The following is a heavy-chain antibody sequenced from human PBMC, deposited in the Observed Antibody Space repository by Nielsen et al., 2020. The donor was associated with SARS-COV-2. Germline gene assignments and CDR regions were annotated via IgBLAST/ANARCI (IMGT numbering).Heavy chain of an antibody. CDR3: ARDSDGTGPFDF. V-gene: IGHV4-61*01. D-gene: IGHD1-1*01. J-gene: IGHJ4*02. CDR2: IYYSGST. Sequence: GSLRPSCTVSGYSISSGYYWSWVRQPPGKGLEWIGYIYYSGSTNYNPSLKSRVTISLDTSRNQFSLKLSSVTAADTAIYYCARDSDGTGPFDFWGQGTLVTVSS. CDR1: GYSISSGYY.